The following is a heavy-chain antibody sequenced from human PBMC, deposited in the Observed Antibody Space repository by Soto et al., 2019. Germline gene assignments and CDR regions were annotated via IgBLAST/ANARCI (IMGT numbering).Heavy chain of an antibody. V-gene: IGHV3-23*01. Sequence: GGSLRLSCAASAFTFSSDAMSWVRQAPGKGLEWVSAISGSGGSTYYADSVKGRFTISRDNSKNTLYLQMNSLRAEDKAVYYCAKDLKPMDVWGQGTTVTVSS. CDR1: AFTFSSDA. J-gene: IGHJ6*02. CDR3: AKDLKPMDV. CDR2: ISGSGGST.